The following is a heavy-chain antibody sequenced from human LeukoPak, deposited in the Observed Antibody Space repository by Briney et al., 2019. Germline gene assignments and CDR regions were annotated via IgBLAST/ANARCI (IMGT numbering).Heavy chain of an antibody. D-gene: IGHD1-26*01. V-gene: IGHV3-30*02. J-gene: IGHJ4*02. CDR3: AKEGGLTSYYFDY. CDR2: IRYDGSNK. CDR1: GFTFSSYA. Sequence: GGSLRLSCAASGFTFSSYAMHWVRQAPGKGLEWVAFIRYDGSNKYYADSVKGRFTISRDNSKNTLYLQMNSLRAEDTAVYYCAKEGGLTSYYFDYWGQGTLVTVSS.